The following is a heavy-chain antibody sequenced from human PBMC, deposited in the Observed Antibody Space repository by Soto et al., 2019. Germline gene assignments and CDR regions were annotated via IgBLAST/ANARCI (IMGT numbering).Heavy chain of an antibody. V-gene: IGHV1-69*13. D-gene: IGHD3-10*01. Sequence: SVKVSCKASGGTFSSYAISWVRQAPGQGLEWMGGIIPIFGTANYAQKFQGRVTITADESTSTAYMELSSLRSEDTAVYYCAVHRATPGVALSNWFGPWGQGSLVTVSS. CDR1: GGTFSSYA. CDR2: IIPIFGTA. CDR3: AVHRATPGVALSNWFGP. J-gene: IGHJ5*02.